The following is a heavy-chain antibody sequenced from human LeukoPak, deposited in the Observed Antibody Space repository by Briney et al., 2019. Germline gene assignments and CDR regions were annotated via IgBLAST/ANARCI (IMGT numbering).Heavy chain of an antibody. CDR3: ARDPGSPRGYFDL. Sequence: SETLSLTCTVSGGSMSSGSYSWSWIRRPPGKGLEWIGYIYHSGSTYYNPSLKSRVTISVDRSKKQFSLKLSSVTAADTAVYYCARDPGSPRGYFDLWGRGTLVTVSS. J-gene: IGHJ2*01. V-gene: IGHV4-30-2*01. D-gene: IGHD2-15*01. CDR2: IYHSGST. CDR1: GGSMSSGSYS.